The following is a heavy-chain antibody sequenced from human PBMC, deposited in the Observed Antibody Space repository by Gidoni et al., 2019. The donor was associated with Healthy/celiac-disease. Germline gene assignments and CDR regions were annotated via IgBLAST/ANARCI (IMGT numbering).Heavy chain of an antibody. D-gene: IGHD4-17*01. CDR3: AREEMTTEYYYYYYGMDV. CDR1: GFTFSSYA. CDR2: ISGSGGST. Sequence: EVQLLGSGGGLVQPGGSLRLSCAASGFTFSSYAMSWVRQAQGKGLEWVSAISGSGGSTYYADSVKGRFTISRDNSKNTLYLQMNSLRAEDTAVYYCAREEMTTEYYYYYYGMDVWGKGTTVTVSS. V-gene: IGHV3-23*01. J-gene: IGHJ6*04.